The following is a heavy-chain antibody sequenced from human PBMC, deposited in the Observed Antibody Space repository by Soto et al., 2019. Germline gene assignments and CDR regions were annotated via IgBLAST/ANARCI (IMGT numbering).Heavy chain of an antibody. CDR2: IKQDGSEK. J-gene: IGHJ4*02. CDR3: ARGRRTDSAYSSFDF. D-gene: IGHD2-15*01. Sequence: EVQLVEAGGGLVQPGGSLRLSCAASGLTLGSYWMDWVRQAPGKGLEWVANIKQDGSEKNYVDSVKGRFTISRDNVKNSLYLQMNSLRGEDTAVYYCARGRRTDSAYSSFDFWGQGTLVTVSS. V-gene: IGHV3-7*01. CDR1: GLTLGSYW.